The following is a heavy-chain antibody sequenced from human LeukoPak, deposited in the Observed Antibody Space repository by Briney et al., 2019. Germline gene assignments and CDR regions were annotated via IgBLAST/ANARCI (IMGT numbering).Heavy chain of an antibody. CDR2: ISAYNGNT. D-gene: IGHD3-22*01. J-gene: IGHJ4*02. Sequence: GASVKVSCKASGYTFTSYGISWVRQAPGQGLEWMRWISAYNGNTNYAQKLQGRVTMTTDTSTSTAYMELRSLRSDDTAVYYCARASLIGWLVHYYDSSGYYLDYWGQGTLVTVSS. CDR1: GYTFTSYG. CDR3: ARASLIGWLVHYYDSSGYYLDY. V-gene: IGHV1-18*01.